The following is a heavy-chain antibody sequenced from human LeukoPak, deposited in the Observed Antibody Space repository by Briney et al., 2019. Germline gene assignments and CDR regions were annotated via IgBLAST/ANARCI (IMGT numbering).Heavy chain of an antibody. D-gene: IGHD3-22*01. CDR1: GDSISSDY. Sequence: PSETLSLTCAVSGDSISSDYWSWIRQPPGKGLEWIGYIYYTGSTNYSPSLKSRVTISVDTSKNQFSLKLSSVTAADTAVYYCARGSQGRITMIVVVIKEYYMDVWGKGTTVTVSS. CDR3: ARGSQGRITMIVVVIKEYYMDV. V-gene: IGHV4-59*12. CDR2: IYYTGST. J-gene: IGHJ6*03.